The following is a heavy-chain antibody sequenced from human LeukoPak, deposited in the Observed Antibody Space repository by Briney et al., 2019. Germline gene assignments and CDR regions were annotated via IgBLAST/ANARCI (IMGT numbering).Heavy chain of an antibody. CDR3: ARDPSSGWYLKGWFDP. J-gene: IGHJ5*02. Sequence: TGGSLRLSCAASGFTFSSYGMHWVRQAPGKGLEWVAFIRYDGSNKYYADSVKGRFTISRDNAKNSLYLQMNSLRAEDTAVYYCARDPSSGWYLKGWFDPWGQGTLVTVSS. CDR2: IRYDGSNK. V-gene: IGHV3-30*02. CDR1: GFTFSSYG. D-gene: IGHD6-19*01.